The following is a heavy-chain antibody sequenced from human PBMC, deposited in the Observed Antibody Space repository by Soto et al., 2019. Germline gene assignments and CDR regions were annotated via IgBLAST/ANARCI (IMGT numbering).Heavy chain of an antibody. Sequence: QVKLVESGGGLVKPGGSLRLSCAASGFTFSDYPMSWIRQAPGKGLEWISYINNSGDTIHYADSVKGRLTISRDNAQNSLFLRMTSLRAEYTAVYYCARVYQLGFVPWGQGTLVTVSS. CDR1: GFTFSDYP. V-gene: IGHV3-11*01. CDR3: ARVYQLGFVP. D-gene: IGHD2-2*01. CDR2: INNSGDTI. J-gene: IGHJ5*02.